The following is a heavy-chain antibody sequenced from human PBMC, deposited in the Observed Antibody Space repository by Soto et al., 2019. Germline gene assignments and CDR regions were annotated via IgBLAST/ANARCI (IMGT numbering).Heavy chain of an antibody. D-gene: IGHD3-10*01. V-gene: IGHV3-7*05. CDR2: IAPRGTGK. J-gene: IGHJ4*02. CDR1: GFSFTDIW. CDR3: GRGGVAWAEGDY. Sequence: EVQLVESGGGLVQPGGSLRLSCAASGFSFTDIWMTWVRQAPGKGLEWLANIAPRGTGKSYVDTVKGRFTISRDNARNSLYLQMNSLRAEDTAMYYCGRGGVAWAEGDYWGRGTLVTVSS.